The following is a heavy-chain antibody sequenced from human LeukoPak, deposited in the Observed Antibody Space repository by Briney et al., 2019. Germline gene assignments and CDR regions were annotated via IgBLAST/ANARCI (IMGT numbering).Heavy chain of an antibody. CDR2: IYYRGYS. CDR3: ARHRYSGYETKFDW. CDR1: GGSISGYY. Sequence: SETLSLTCTVSGGSISGYYWSWIRQPPGKGLEWIGYIYYRGYSNYNPSLKSRVTISLDTSNNQVSLQLNSVTAADTAVYYCARHRYSGYETKFDWWGQGTLVTVSS. J-gene: IGHJ4*02. D-gene: IGHD5-12*01. V-gene: IGHV4-59*08.